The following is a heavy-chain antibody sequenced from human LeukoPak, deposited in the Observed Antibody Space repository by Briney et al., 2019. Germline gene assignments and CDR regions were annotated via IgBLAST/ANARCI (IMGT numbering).Heavy chain of an antibody. D-gene: IGHD3-22*01. CDR1: GFTFSSYA. Sequence: GGSLRLSCAASGFTFSSYAMSWVRQTPGKGLEWVSAISGSGGSTYYADSVKGRFTISRDNAKNSLYLQMNSLRDEDTAVYYCARAQYYDSSGYYYEDYFQHWGQGTLVTVSS. V-gene: IGHV3-23*01. J-gene: IGHJ1*01. CDR2: ISGSGGST. CDR3: ARAQYYDSSGYYYEDYFQH.